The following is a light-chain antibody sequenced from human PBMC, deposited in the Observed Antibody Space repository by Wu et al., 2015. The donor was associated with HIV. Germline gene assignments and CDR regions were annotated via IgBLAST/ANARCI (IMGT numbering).Light chain of an antibody. CDR1: QGISSN. Sequence: IQLTQSPSSLSASVGDRVTISCRASQGISSNLAWYQQKPGKAPQLLIYAASTLQSGVPSRFSGRGSGTDFTLTISSLQSEDFATYYCQQVNTYPLTFGGGTKVEIK. CDR3: QQVNTYPLT. J-gene: IGKJ4*01. V-gene: IGKV1-9*01. CDR2: AAS.